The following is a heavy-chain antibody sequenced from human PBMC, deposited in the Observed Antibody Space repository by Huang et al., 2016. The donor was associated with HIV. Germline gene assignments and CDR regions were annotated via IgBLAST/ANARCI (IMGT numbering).Heavy chain of an antibody. Sequence: QIQLVQSGPEVKKPGASVKVSCKASGYTFSIYGISWVRQAPGQGPEWMGGVSGYSGYTNYSQKFQGRVTMTADTSASTAYMDLRSLTSDDTAVYYCARVPSDHFSDYWGQGTLVTVSS. CDR1: GYTFSIYG. CDR3: ARVPSDHFSDY. J-gene: IGHJ4*02. CDR2: VSGYSGYT. V-gene: IGHV1-18*01.